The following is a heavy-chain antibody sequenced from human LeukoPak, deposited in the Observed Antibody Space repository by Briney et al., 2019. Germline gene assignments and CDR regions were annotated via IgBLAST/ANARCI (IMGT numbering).Heavy chain of an antibody. CDR2: IYHSGRT. D-gene: IGHD3-10*01. CDR1: GYSISSGYY. Sequence: KPSETLSLTCAISGYSISSGYYWGWIRQPPGKGLESIGSIYHSGRTYYNPSLKSRVTISVDTSKNQFSLKLSSVTAADTAVYYCARLRGGPAEVDYWGQGTLVTVSS. CDR3: ARLRGGPAEVDY. J-gene: IGHJ4*02. V-gene: IGHV4-38-2*01.